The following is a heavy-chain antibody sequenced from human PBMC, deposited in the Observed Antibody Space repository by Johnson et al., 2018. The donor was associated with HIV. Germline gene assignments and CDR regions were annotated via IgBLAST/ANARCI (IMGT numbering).Heavy chain of an antibody. CDR1: GLNFSDYS. D-gene: IGHD2-8*02. CDR2: ISFDGSSE. V-gene: IGHV3-33*08. CDR3: ARTGVLGAFDI. J-gene: IGHJ3*02. Sequence: QVQLVESGGGVVQPGRSVRLSCASSGLNFSDYSVHWVRQAPGKGLQWVAVISFDGSSEYYADSVKGRFTISRDNSKNTLYLQMNSLRAGDTAVYYCARTGVLGAFDIWGQGTMVTVSS.